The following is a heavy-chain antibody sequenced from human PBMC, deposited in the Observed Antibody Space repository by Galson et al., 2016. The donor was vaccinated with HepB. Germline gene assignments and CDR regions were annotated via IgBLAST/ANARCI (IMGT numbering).Heavy chain of an antibody. D-gene: IGHD3-10*01. Sequence: SLRLSCAASGFMFSDYVMSWVRPAPGKGLEWVSSITGGGETFYADSVKGRFTISRDNSKSTLSLQMNRRRAEDTSVYYCAKGGQLFDPWGQGTLFTVSS. V-gene: IGHV3-23*01. CDR3: AKGGQLFDP. J-gene: IGHJ5*02. CDR1: GFMFSDYV. CDR2: ITGGGET.